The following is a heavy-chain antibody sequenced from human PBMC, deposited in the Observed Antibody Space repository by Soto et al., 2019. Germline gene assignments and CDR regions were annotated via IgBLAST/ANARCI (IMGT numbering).Heavy chain of an antibody. D-gene: IGHD3-22*01. CDR1: GGSISNSHYY. CDR3: ARRAYYYDSSGYDDAFEI. J-gene: IGHJ3*02. V-gene: IGHV4-39*07. CDR2: IYYSGST. Sequence: SETLSLTCTVSGGSISNSHYYWGWIRQPPGKGLEWIGSIYYSGSTFYNPSLKSRVTISVDTSKNQFSLKLSSVTAADTAVYYCARRAYYYDSSGYDDAFEIWGQGSMVTVSS.